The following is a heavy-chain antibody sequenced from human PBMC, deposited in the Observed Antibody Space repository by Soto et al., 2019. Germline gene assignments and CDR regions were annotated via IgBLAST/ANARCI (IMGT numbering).Heavy chain of an antibody. J-gene: IGHJ4*02. D-gene: IGHD6-19*01. CDR2: IYYSGST. V-gene: IGHV4-61*01. Sequence: SDTLSLTCTVSGCSVSGDTYYWNWIRQPPGKGLEWIGYIYYSGSTTYNPSLKSRVTISVDTSKNQFSLKLSSVTAADTAVYYCARDSVAVAGYFDYWGQGILVTVSS. CDR1: GCSVSGDTYY. CDR3: ARDSVAVAGYFDY.